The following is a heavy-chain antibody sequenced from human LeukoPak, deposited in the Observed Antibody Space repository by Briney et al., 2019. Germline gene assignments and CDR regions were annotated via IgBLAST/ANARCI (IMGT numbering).Heavy chain of an antibody. Sequence: PGGSLRLSCAASGFTFSSYSMNWVRQAPGKGLEWVSSISSSSSYIYYADSVKGRFTISRDNAKNSLYLQMNSLRAEDTAVYYCARLDDDYVWGSYRYHWGQGTLVTVSS. CDR3: ARLDDDYVWGSYRYH. CDR2: ISSSSSYI. J-gene: IGHJ5*02. D-gene: IGHD3-16*02. CDR1: GFTFSSYS. V-gene: IGHV3-21*01.